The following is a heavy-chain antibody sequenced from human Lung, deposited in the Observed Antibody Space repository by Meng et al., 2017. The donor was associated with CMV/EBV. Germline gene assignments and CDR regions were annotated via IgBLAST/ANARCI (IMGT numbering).Heavy chain of an antibody. D-gene: IGHD6-6*01. CDR3: ARELSSSSYYYGMDV. J-gene: IGHJ6*02. CDR2: IYPGDSDT. V-gene: IGHV5-51*01. CDR1: GYSFTSYW. Sequence: GGSXRLXXKGSGYSFTSYWIGWVRQMPGKGLEWMGIIYPGDSDTRYSPSFQGQVTISADKSISTAYLQWSSLKASDTAMYYCARELSSSSYYYGMDVWGQGXTVTVSS.